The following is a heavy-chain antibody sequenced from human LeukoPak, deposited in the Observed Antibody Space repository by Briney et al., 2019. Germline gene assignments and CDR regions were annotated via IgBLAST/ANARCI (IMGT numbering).Heavy chain of an antibody. CDR3: AKDLGYNWNFDALDI. J-gene: IGHJ3*02. CDR1: GFRFSDYG. V-gene: IGHV3-30*02. D-gene: IGHD1-1*01. CDR2: IRYDGSNK. Sequence: GRSLRLSCAASGFRFSDYGMHWVRQAPGKGLEWVTFIRYDGSNKHSADSVKGRFTISRDNSRNTLYLQMNSLRPEDTAVYYCAKDLGYNWNFDALDIWGQGTMVTVSS.